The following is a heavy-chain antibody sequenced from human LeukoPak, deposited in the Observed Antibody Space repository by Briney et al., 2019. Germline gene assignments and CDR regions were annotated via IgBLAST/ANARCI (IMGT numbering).Heavy chain of an antibody. CDR3: AREGIQLWPGGHYYYYGMDV. V-gene: IGHV6-1*01. CDR2: TYYRSKWYN. Sequence: SQTLSLTCAISGDSVSSNSAAWNWIRQSPSRGLEWLGRTYYRSKWYNDYAVSVKSRITINPDTSKNQFSLQLNSVTPEDTAVYYCAREGIQLWPGGHYYYYGMDVWGQGTTVTVSS. CDR1: GDSVSSNSAA. J-gene: IGHJ6*02. D-gene: IGHD5-18*01.